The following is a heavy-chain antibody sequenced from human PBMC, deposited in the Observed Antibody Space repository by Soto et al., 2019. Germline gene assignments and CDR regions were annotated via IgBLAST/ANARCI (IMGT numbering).Heavy chain of an antibody. D-gene: IGHD3-10*01. CDR1: GFTFSDYY. CDR2: ISSSSSYT. J-gene: IGHJ4*02. V-gene: IGHV3-11*05. Sequence: QVQLVESGGGLVKPGGSLRLSCAASGFTFSDYYMSWIRQAPGKGLEWVSYISSSSSYTNYADSVKGRFTISRDNAKNSLYLQMNSLGAEDTAVYYCASHPFRFGELLSWGQGTLVTVSS. CDR3: ASHPFRFGELLS.